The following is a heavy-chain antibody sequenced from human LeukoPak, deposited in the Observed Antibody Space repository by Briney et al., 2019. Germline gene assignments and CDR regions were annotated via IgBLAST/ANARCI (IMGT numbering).Heavy chain of an antibody. CDR2: INGDGSTT. CDR1: GFTFSNYW. V-gene: IGHV3-74*01. J-gene: IGHJ4*02. Sequence: GGSLRLSCAASGFTFSNYWMHWVRQAPGKGLVWVSRINGDGSTTTYADSVKGRFTISRENAKNTLYLQMNSLRAEDTAVYYCSRGGYCSGGSCYSDVGYWGQGTLVTVSS. D-gene: IGHD2-15*01. CDR3: SRGGYCSGGSCYSDVGY.